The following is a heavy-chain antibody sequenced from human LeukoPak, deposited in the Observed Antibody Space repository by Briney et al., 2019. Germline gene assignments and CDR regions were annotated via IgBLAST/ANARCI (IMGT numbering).Heavy chain of an antibody. Sequence: PGGSLRLSCAASGFTVSTSYVSWVRQAPGKGLEWVSSISSSSSYIYYADSVKGRFTISRDNAKNSLYLQMNSLRAEDTAVYYCARDDLGYSSINTFDYWGQGTLVTVSS. V-gene: IGHV3-21*01. CDR1: GFTVSTSY. CDR3: ARDDLGYSSINTFDY. CDR2: ISSSSSYI. J-gene: IGHJ4*02. D-gene: IGHD5-18*01.